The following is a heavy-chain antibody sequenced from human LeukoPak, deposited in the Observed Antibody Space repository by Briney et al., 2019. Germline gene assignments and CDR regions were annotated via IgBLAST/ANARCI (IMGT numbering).Heavy chain of an antibody. CDR2: IYTGGSP. J-gene: IGHJ4*02. CDR1: TFTVSTNY. D-gene: IGHD3-10*01. Sequence: PGGSLRLSCAASTFTVSTNYMTWVRQAPGKGLEWVSMIYTGGSPYYADSVKGRFTISRDNSKNTLNLQMNSLRVEDTAVYYCVLLTDGSVVQWGQGTLVTVSS. V-gene: IGHV3-66*01. CDR3: VLLTDGSVVQ.